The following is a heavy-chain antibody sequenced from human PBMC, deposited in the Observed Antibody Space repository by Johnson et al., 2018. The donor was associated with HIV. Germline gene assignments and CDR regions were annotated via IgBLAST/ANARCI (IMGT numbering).Heavy chain of an antibody. CDR2: ISYDGSNK. CDR1: GFTFSNHA. V-gene: IGHV3-30-3*01. CDR3: ATDYNFWSGRPDSFDV. Sequence: VESGGGVVQPGRSLRLSCAASGFTFSNHALHWVRQAPGKGLEWVASISYDGSNKYYADSVKGRFTISRDNSKNTLYLQMNSLRAEDTAVYYCATDYNFWSGRPDSFDVWGQGTMVTVSS. D-gene: IGHD3-3*01. J-gene: IGHJ3*01.